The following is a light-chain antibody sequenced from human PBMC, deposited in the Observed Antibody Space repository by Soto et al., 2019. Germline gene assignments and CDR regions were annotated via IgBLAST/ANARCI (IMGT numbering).Light chain of an antibody. CDR1: QSISSW. CDR2: KAS. CDR3: QQYNSFPWT. V-gene: IGKV1-5*03. Sequence: DIQMTQSPSTLSASVEDRVTITCRASQSISSWLAWYQQKPGKAPKLLIYKASTLETGVPSRFGGSGSGTEFTLTISSLQPDDFATYYCQQYNSFPWTFGQGTKVDI. J-gene: IGKJ1*01.